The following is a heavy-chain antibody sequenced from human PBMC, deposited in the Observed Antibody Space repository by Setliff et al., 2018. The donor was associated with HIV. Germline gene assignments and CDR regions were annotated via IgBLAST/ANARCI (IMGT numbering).Heavy chain of an antibody. D-gene: IGHD5-18*01. CDR3: ARDSGGYNYGFAVGSFDY. Sequence: SETLSLTCTVSGGSISSSSYYWGWIRQPPGKGLEWIGSIYYSGSTYYNPSLKSRVTISVDTSKNQFSLKLSSVAAADTAVYYCARDSGGYNYGFAVGSFDYWGQGTLVTVSS. J-gene: IGHJ4*02. CDR2: IYYSGST. CDR1: GGSISSSSYY. V-gene: IGHV4-39*07.